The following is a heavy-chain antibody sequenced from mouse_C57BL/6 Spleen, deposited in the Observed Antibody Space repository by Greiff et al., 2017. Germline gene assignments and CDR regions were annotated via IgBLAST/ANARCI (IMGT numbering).Heavy chain of an antibody. Sequence: QVQLQQSGAELARPGASVKLSCKASGYTFTSYGISWVKQRTGQGLEWIGEISPRSGNTYYNEKFKGKATLTADKSSSTAYMELRSLTSEDSAVYFCATYVGNFDYWGQGTTLTGSS. V-gene: IGHV1-81*01. CDR1: GYTFTSYG. J-gene: IGHJ2*01. CDR3: ATYVGNFDY. D-gene: IGHD6-5*01. CDR2: ISPRSGNT.